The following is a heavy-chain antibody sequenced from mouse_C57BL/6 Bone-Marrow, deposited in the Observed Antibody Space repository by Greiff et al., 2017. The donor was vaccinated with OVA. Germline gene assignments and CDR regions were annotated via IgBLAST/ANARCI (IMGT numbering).Heavy chain of an antibody. Sequence: DVHLVESEGGLVQPGSSMKLSCTASGFTFSDYYMAWVRQVPEKGLEWVANINYDGSSTYYLDSLKSRFIISRDNAKNILYLQMSSLKSEDTATYYCARDGNYWYFDVWGTGTTVTVSS. CDR1: GFTFSDYY. V-gene: IGHV5-16*01. CDR2: INYDGSST. CDR3: ARDGNYWYFDV. J-gene: IGHJ1*03. D-gene: IGHD2-1*01.